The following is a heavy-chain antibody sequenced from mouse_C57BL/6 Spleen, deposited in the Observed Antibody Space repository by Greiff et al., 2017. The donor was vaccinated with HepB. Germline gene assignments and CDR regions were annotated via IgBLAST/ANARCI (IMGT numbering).Heavy chain of an antibody. CDR3: ARSGDYSYYFDY. D-gene: IGHD2-13*01. CDR2: INPSTGGT. Sequence: VQLQQSGPELVKPGASVKISCKASGYSFTGYYMNWVKQSPEKSLEWIGEINPSTGGTTYNQKFKAKATLTVDKSSSTAYMQLKSLTSEDSAVYYCARSGDYSYYFDYWGQGTTRTVSS. V-gene: IGHV1-42*01. J-gene: IGHJ2*01. CDR1: GYSFTGYY.